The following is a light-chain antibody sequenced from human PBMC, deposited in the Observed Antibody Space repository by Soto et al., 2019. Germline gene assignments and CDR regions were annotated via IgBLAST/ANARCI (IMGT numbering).Light chain of an antibody. Sequence: EIGATQSPATLSLSPGERATLSCRASQSVSSYLAWYQQKPGQAPRLLIYGASSRATGIPQRFSGSGSGTDFTLTISRLEPEDFAAYYCQQYGGSLPITFGQGTRLEIK. CDR1: QSVSSY. CDR2: GAS. V-gene: IGKV3-20*01. J-gene: IGKJ5*01. CDR3: QQYGGSLPIT.